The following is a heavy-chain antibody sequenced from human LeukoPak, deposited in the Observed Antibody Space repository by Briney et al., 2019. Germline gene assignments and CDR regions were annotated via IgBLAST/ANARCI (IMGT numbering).Heavy chain of an antibody. CDR1: GGSISRGGYS. V-gene: IGHV4-30-4*07. D-gene: IGHD5-18*01. CDR3: AKSRGTAMITGWFDP. J-gene: IGHJ5*02. CDR2: FYYSGST. Sequence: SETLSLTCAVSGGSISRGGYSWSWIRQPPGKGLEWIGSFYYSGSTYYNPSLKSRVTISVDTSKNQFSLKLSSVTAADTAVYYCAKSRGTAMITGWFDPWGQGTLVTVSS.